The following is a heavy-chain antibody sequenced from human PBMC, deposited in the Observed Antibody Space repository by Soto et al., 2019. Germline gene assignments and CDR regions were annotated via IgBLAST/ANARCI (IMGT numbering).Heavy chain of an antibody. Sequence: QVQLQESGPGLVNPSETLSLTCTVSGGSMNGYFWSWIRQPAGKALEWIGHVYNSGNTDYNPSPASRITMAVDTSKRQFSLKVKSVTAADTAVYYCARTHWVSGTEYWGQAILVTVSS. CDR1: GGSMNGYF. CDR2: VYNSGNT. J-gene: IGHJ4*02. D-gene: IGHD6-19*01. CDR3: ARTHWVSGTEY. V-gene: IGHV4-4*07.